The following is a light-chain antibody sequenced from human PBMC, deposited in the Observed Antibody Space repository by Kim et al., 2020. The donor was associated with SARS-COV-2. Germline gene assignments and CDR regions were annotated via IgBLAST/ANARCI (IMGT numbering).Light chain of an antibody. Sequence: PGQTARITCGGNNIGSKSVHWYQQKPGQAPVLVIYYDSDRPSGIPERFSGSNSGNTATLTISRVEAGDEADYYCQVWDSSSDHVVFGGGTQLTVL. CDR2: YDS. V-gene: IGLV3-21*04. CDR3: QVWDSSSDHVV. J-gene: IGLJ2*01. CDR1: NIGSKS.